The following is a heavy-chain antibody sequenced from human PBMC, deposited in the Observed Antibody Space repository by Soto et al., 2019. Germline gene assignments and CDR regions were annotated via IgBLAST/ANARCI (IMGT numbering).Heavy chain of an antibody. CDR2: IYYSGST. Sequence: SETLSLTCTVSGGSISSYYWSWIRQPPGKGLEWIGYIYYSGSTNYNPSLKSRVTISVDTSKNQFSLKLSSVTAADTAVYYCAKDPRIAARHYSYYTDVWGKGTTVTVSS. CDR1: GGSISSYY. J-gene: IGHJ6*03. CDR3: AKDPRIAARHYSYYTDV. D-gene: IGHD6-6*01. V-gene: IGHV4-59*01.